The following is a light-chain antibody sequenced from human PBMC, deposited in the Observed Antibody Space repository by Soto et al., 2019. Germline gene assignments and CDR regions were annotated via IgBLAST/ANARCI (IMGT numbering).Light chain of an antibody. CDR2: GAS. J-gene: IGKJ4*01. Sequence: ELILTQSPDTLSLSPGERATLSCRASQTVSSNYLAWCQQRPGQAPRLLIYGASSRATGIPTRFSGSGSGTDYTLTISTLEPEDFALYYCQQYGSSPLTFGGGTKWIS. V-gene: IGKV3-20*01. CDR1: QTVSSNY. CDR3: QQYGSSPLT.